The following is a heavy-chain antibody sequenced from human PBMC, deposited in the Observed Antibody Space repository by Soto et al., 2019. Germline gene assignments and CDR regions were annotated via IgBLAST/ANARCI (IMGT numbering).Heavy chain of an antibody. J-gene: IGHJ4*02. D-gene: IGHD2-8*02. CDR2: IDGGGTT. CDR1: GYTFSSRA. V-gene: IGHV3-23*01. Sequence: EVHLWESGGDLVQQGGSLRVSCVGSGYTFSSRAMSWVRQAPGKGLEWVSGIDGGGTTDYADSVKGRFTISRDNSQDTLYLQMNSLRAEDTAVYYCATLLGFSSGGSWYSHVADYWGQGTMVTVSS. CDR3: ATLLGFSSGGSWYSHVADY.